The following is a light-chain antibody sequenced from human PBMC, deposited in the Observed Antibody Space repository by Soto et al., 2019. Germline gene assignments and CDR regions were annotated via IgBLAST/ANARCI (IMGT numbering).Light chain of an antibody. CDR2: EVS. CDR1: SSDVGIYNY. J-gene: IGLJ3*02. CDR3: SSYTTRSTLV. Sequence: QSALTQPASVSGSPGQSITISCTGTSSDVGIYNYVSWYQQHQGKAPKLMIYEVSNRPSGVSNRFSGSKSGNTASLTISGLQAEDEADYYCSSYTTRSTLVFGGGTQLTVL. V-gene: IGLV2-14*01.